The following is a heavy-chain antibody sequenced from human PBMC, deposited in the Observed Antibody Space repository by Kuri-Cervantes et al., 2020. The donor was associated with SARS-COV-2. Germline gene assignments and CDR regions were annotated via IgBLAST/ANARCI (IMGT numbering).Heavy chain of an antibody. CDR2: INKGNT. CDR3: ARDWGPYYQDTNGFLLYFDY. J-gene: IGHJ4*02. CDR1: GYTFTSYG. Sequence: ASVKVSCKASGYTFTSYGISWVRQAPGQGLQWMGWINKGNTKYAQKFQGRVTMTTDTSTRTAYMELKSLRAVDTAMYYCARDWGPYYQDTNGFLLYFDYWGQGTLVTRSS. V-gene: IGHV1-18*01. D-gene: IGHD3-22*01.